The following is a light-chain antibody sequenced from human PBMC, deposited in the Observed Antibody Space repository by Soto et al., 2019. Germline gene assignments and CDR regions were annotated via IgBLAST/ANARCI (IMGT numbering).Light chain of an antibody. Sequence: ETVMTQSQATLSGSPGERVTLSCRASQSVSGKVAWYQQKPGQPPSLLIYAASTRATGVPARFSGSGSGTEFTLTITSLQSEDFAVYFCQQYANWPPVIFGGGTKVEIK. V-gene: IGKV3-15*01. J-gene: IGKJ4*01. CDR2: AAS. CDR3: QQYANWPPVI. CDR1: QSVSGK.